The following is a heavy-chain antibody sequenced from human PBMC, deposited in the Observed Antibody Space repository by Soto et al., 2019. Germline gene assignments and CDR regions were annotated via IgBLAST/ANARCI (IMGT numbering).Heavy chain of an antibody. Sequence: EVQLVESGGGLVQPGGSLRLSCAASGFTFGSYWMHWVRQVPGKGLVWVSRIGDDGTLKDYADSVKGRFTISRDNAKNTRYLQMNSLRVEDTAVHFCARARLSSSSWYKWAFDPWGQGTQVIVSS. CDR2: IGDDGTLK. J-gene: IGHJ5*02. CDR3: ARARLSSSSWYKWAFDP. D-gene: IGHD6-13*01. CDR1: GFTFGSYW. V-gene: IGHV3-74*01.